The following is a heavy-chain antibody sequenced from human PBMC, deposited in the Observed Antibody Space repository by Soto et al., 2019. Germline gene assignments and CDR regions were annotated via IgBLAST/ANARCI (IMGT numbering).Heavy chain of an antibody. V-gene: IGHV4-30-2*01. CDR3: ARVPGR. Sequence: PSETLSVTCAVSGGSINSGGYSWSWIRQPPGKGLEWIGYIYHSGSTYYNPSLKSRVTISVDRSKNQFSLKLSSVTAADTAVYYCARVPGRWGQGTLVTVSS. J-gene: IGHJ4*02. CDR2: IYHSGST. CDR1: GGSINSGGYS.